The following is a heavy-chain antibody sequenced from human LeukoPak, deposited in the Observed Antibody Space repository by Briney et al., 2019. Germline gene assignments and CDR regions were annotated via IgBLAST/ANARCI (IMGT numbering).Heavy chain of an antibody. Sequence: GGSLRLSCAASGFTFSSYDMSWVRQAPGKGLEWVSAISGSGAGTYYADSVKGRFTISRDNSKNTLYLQMHSLRAEDTAVYYCATNTSSWSFDYWGQGTLVTVSS. CDR3: ATNTSSWSFDY. CDR1: GFTFSSYD. V-gene: IGHV3-23*01. D-gene: IGHD6-13*01. J-gene: IGHJ4*02. CDR2: ISGSGAGT.